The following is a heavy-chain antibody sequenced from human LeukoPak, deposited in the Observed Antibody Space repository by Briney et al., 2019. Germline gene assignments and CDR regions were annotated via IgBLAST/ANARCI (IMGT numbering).Heavy chain of an antibody. D-gene: IGHD3-10*01. J-gene: IGHJ3*02. CDR1: GGFISSSSYY. CDR2: IYYSGST. V-gene: IGHV4-39*07. CDR3: ARFGDLSLGFVFDI. Sequence: SQTLCLSHTVCGGFISSSSYYGGWIRQPPGKGLEWIGPIYYSGSTRYNLSRQSRVTISVDTSKNQLSLKLRSVTAADTRVYFCARFGDLSLGFVFDIWGQGTMVTVSS.